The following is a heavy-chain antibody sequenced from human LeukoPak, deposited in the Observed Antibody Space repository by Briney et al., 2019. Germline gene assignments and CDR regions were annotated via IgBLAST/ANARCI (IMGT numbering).Heavy chain of an antibody. CDR2: IKQDGSEK. V-gene: IGHV3-7*01. J-gene: IGHJ4*02. CDR1: GFTFSSYW. CDR3: ARVAGAGYWGRQNYFDY. D-gene: IGHD2-21*01. Sequence: GGSLRLSCAASGFTFSSYWMSWVRQAPGKGLEWVANIKQDGSEKYYVDSVKGRFTISRDNAKNSLYLQMNSLRAEDTAVYYCARVAGAGYWGRQNYFDYWGQGTLVTISS.